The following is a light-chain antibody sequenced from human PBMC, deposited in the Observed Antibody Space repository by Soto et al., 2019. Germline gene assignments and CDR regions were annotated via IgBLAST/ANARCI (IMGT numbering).Light chain of an antibody. CDR2: DVD. CDR1: SSDIGHYHY. V-gene: IGLV2-14*03. Sequence: QSALTQPASVSGSPGQSITISCTGTSSDIGHYHYVSWHQQHPGTAPTLLIYDVDNRPSGVSNRFSASKSGNTASLTISGLQVEDEADYYCCSYTNSGTRVFGGGTKLTVL. CDR3: CSYTNSGTRV. J-gene: IGLJ2*01.